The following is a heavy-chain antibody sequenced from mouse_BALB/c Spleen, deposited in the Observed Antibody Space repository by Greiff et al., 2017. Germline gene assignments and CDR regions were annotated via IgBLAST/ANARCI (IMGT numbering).Heavy chain of an antibody. J-gene: IGHJ4*01. CDR2: IDPENGNT. Sequence: EVKLVESGAELVRPGALVKLSCKASGFNIKDYYMHWVKQRPEQGLEWIGWIDPENGNTIYDPKFQGKASITADTSSNTAYLQLSSLTSEDTAVYYCARWGAMDYWGQGTSVTVSS. V-gene: IGHV14-1*02. CDR3: ARWGAMDY. CDR1: GFNIKDYY.